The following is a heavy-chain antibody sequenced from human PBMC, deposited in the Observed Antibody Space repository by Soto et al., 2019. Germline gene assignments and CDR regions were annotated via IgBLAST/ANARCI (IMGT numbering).Heavy chain of an antibody. CDR2: IFYSGST. CDR1: GGSTSSGDYY. Sequence: PSETLSLTCTVSGGSTSSGDYYWSWIRQPPGKGLEWIGYIFYSGSTYYNPSLKSRVTISVDTSKNQFSLKLSSVTAADTAVYYCGSLSGSASYFDSWGQGTLVTVSS. D-gene: IGHD1-26*01. CDR3: GSLSGSASYFDS. J-gene: IGHJ4*02. V-gene: IGHV4-30-4*01.